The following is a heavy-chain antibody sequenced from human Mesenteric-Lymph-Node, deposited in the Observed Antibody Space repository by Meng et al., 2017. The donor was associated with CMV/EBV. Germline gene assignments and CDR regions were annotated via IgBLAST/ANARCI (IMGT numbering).Heavy chain of an antibody. CDR3: AKDEFGGYCTNGVCSGRYYYYYGMDV. CDR2: IWYDGSNK. D-gene: IGHD2-8*01. Sequence: GESLKISCVASGFTFSTYAMHWVRQAPGKGLEWVAVIWYDGSNKYYADSVKGRFTISRDNSKNTLYLQMNSLRAEDTAVYYCAKDEFGGYCTNGVCSGRYYYYYGMDVWGQGTTVTVSS. J-gene: IGHJ6*02. CDR1: GFTFSTYA. V-gene: IGHV3-33*06.